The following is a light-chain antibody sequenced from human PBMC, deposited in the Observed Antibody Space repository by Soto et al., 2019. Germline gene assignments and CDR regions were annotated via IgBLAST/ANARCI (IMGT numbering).Light chain of an antibody. J-gene: IGKJ4*01. CDR1: QSVSSY. Sequence: VGLTQSPGTLSLSTGERATLSFRASQSVSSYLAWYQQKPGQAPRLLIYDASNRATGIPARFSGSGSGTDFTLTISSLEPEDFAVYYCQQRSNWPRTFGGGTKV. CDR3: QQRSNWPRT. V-gene: IGKV3-11*01. CDR2: DAS.